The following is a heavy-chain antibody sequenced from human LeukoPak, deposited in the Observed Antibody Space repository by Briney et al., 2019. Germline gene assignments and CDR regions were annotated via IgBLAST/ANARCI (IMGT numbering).Heavy chain of an antibody. Sequence: GGSLRLSCAASGFAFSRYGMHWVRQAPGKGLEWVAVIWDDGSNQKYADSVKGRFTISRDNSKNTPYLQMNSLRAEDTAVYYCARGRGSSWYFDYWGQGTLVTVSS. CDR1: GFAFSRYG. CDR3: ARGRGSSWYFDY. D-gene: IGHD6-13*01. CDR2: IWDDGSNQ. J-gene: IGHJ4*02. V-gene: IGHV3-33*01.